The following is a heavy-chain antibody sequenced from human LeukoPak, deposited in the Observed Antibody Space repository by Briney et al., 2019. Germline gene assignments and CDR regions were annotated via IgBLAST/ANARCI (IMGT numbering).Heavy chain of an antibody. Sequence: SETLSLTCTVSGDSIGYYYWSWIRQPPGKGLEWIGYIYYTGSTDYNPSLKSRVTISVDTSKNQFSLKLSSVTAADTAVYYCARRAGAYSHPYDYWGQGTLVTVSS. CDR1: GDSIGYYY. J-gene: IGHJ4*02. D-gene: IGHD4/OR15-4a*01. V-gene: IGHV4-59*01. CDR2: IYYTGST. CDR3: ARRAGAYSHPYDY.